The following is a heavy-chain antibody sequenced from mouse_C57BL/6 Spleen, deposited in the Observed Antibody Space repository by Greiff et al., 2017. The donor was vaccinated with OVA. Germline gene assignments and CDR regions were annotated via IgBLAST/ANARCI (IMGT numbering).Heavy chain of an antibody. CDR1: GFSLTSYG. D-gene: IGHD2-4*01. CDR3: ARDDYDGFAY. CDR2: IWRGGST. J-gene: IGHJ3*01. Sequence: VQLQQSGPGLVQPSQSLSITCTVSGFSLTSYGVHWVRQSPGQGLEWLGVIWRGGSTDYNAAFISRLSISKDNSKSQVFFKMNSLQADDTAIYYCARDDYDGFAYWGQGTLVTVSA. V-gene: IGHV2-2*01.